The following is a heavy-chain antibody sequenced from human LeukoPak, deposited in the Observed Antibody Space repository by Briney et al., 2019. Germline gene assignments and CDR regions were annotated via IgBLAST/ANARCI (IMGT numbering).Heavy chain of an antibody. V-gene: IGHV4-39*01. CDR3: ARGRGYWNYDS. D-gene: IGHD1-7*01. CDR1: GDSISSSSYY. CDR2: MYYSGST. J-gene: IGHJ5*02. Sequence: EPSETLSLTCTVSGDSISSSSYYWGWIRQPPGKGLEWIGSMYYSGSTYYNPSLKSRVTISVDTSKNQFSLNLKSVTAADTAVYYCARGRGYWNYDSWGQGTLVTVSS.